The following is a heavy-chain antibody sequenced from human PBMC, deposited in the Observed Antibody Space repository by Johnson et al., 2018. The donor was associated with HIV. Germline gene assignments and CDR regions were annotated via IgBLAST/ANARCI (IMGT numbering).Heavy chain of an antibody. CDR2: ISYDGSNK. D-gene: IGHD3-22*01. V-gene: IGHV3-30*04. Sequence: QMQLVESGGGVVQPGGSLRLSCAASGFTFSSYAMHWVRQAPGKGLEWVAVISYDGSNKYYADSVKGRFTISRDNSKNTLYLQMNSLRAEDTAVYYCARDRSTPQPYYYDSSGYRGYSAFDIWGQGTMVTVSS. J-gene: IGHJ3*02. CDR1: GFTFSSYA. CDR3: ARDRSTPQPYYYDSSGYRGYSAFDI.